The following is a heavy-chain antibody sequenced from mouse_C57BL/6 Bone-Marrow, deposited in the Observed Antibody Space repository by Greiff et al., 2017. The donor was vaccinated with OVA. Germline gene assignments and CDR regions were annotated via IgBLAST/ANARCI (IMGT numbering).Heavy chain of an antibody. J-gene: IGHJ4*01. Sequence: VQLRQSGPELVKPGASVKISCKASGYAFSSSWMNWVKQRPGKGLEWIGRIYPGDGDTNYNGKFKGKATLTADKSSSTAYMQLSSLTSEDSAVYFCARSLYYAMDYWGQGTSVTVSS. CDR2: IYPGDGDT. CDR1: GYAFSSSW. V-gene: IGHV1-82*01. CDR3: ARSLYYAMDY.